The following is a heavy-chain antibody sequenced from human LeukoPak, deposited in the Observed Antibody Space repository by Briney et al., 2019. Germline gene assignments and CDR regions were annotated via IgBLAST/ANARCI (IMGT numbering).Heavy chain of an antibody. CDR1: GGSFSGYY. V-gene: IGHV4-34*01. CDR2: INHSGST. Sequence: PSETLSLTCAVYGGSFSGYYWSWIRQPPGKGLEWIGEINHSGSTNYNPSLKSRVTISVDTSKNQFSLKLSSVTAADTAVYYCARVMLRFYIPHMGLFDYWDQGTLVTVSS. J-gene: IGHJ4*02. D-gene: IGHD2-21*01. CDR3: ARVMLRFYIPHMGLFDY.